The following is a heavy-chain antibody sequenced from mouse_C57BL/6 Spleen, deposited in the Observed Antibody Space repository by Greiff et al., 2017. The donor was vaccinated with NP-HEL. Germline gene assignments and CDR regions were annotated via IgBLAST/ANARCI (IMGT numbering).Heavy chain of an antibody. CDR2: ISSGSSTI. CDR1: GFTFSDYG. CDR3: AKYDYDEGMDY. J-gene: IGHJ4*01. Sequence: DVHLVESGGGLVKPGGSLKLSCAASGFTFSDYGMHWVRQAPEKGLEWVAYISSGSSTIYYADTVKGRFTISRDNAKNTLFLQMTSLRSEDTAMYYCAKYDYDEGMDYWGQGTSVTVSS. D-gene: IGHD2-4*01. V-gene: IGHV5-17*01.